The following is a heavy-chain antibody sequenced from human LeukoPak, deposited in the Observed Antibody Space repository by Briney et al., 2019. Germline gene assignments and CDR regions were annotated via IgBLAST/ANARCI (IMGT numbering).Heavy chain of an antibody. Sequence: PSETLSLTCAVYGGSFSGYYWSWIRQPTGKGLEWIGEINHSGSTNYNPSLKSRVTISVDTSKNQFSLKLSSVTAADTAVYYCARPGGWYRYYFDYWGQGTLVTVSS. V-gene: IGHV4-34*01. CDR2: INHSGST. D-gene: IGHD6-19*01. CDR1: GGSFSGYY. CDR3: ARPGGWYRYYFDY. J-gene: IGHJ4*02.